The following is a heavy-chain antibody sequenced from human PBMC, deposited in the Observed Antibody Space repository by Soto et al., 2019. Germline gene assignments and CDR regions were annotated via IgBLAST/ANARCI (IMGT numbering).Heavy chain of an antibody. CDR3: AHRCYWFGGEDWFDP. CDR1: GFSLSTSGVG. Sequence: QITLKESGPTLVNPTQTLTLTCTFSGFSLSTSGVGVGWIRQPPGKALEWLAVIYWNEDKHFSPSLKSSLTIVKDTSKNQVVLTLTNVDPVDTATYYCAHRCYWFGGEDWFDPWGPGTLVTVSS. V-gene: IGHV2-5*01. CDR2: IYWNEDK. J-gene: IGHJ5*02. D-gene: IGHD3-10*01.